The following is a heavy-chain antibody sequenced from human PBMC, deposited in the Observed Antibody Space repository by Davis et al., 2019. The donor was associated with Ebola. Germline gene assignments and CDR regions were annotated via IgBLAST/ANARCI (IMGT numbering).Heavy chain of an antibody. J-gene: IGHJ4*02. CDR1: GYTFCTYA. Sequence: ASVKVSCKASGYTFCTYAIHWLRQAPGQRLEWMGLINVAKGNTKYSQKFQGRVTMTRDTSAGTAYMEMSSLTSEDTAVYYCARTFVGGWLFDYWGQGTLVTVSS. V-gene: IGHV1-3*01. CDR3: ARTFVGGWLFDY. D-gene: IGHD1-26*01. CDR2: INVAKGNT.